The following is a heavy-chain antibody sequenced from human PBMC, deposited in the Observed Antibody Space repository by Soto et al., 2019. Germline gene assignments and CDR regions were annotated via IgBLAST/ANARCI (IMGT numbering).Heavy chain of an antibody. J-gene: IGHJ4*02. CDR2: IYHSGST. V-gene: IGHV4-30-2*01. CDR3: ARGMTTVTTFDY. D-gene: IGHD4-17*01. CDR1: GGSISRGGYS. Sequence: SETRSLTCAVSGGSISRGGYSWSWIRQPPGKGLECIGYIYHSGSTYYNPSLKSRVTISVDRSKNQFSLKLSSVTAADTAVYYCARGMTTVTTFDYWGQGTLVT.